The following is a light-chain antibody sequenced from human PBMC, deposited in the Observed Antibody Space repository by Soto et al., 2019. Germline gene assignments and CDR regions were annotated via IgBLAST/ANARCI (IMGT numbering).Light chain of an antibody. V-gene: IGKV3-20*01. J-gene: IGKJ2*01. CDR2: DAS. CDR1: QTIGSNY. Sequence: DIVLTQSPGTLSLSPGDRATLSCRASQTIGSNYVAWYQQRPCQAPRLLIYDASTRATGIPDRFSGSGSGADFTLTITRLEPEDFAVYFCHQYVGSPQTFGQGTRLDI. CDR3: HQYVGSPQT.